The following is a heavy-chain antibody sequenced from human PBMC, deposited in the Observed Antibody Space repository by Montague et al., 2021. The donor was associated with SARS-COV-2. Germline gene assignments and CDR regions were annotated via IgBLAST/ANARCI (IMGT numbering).Heavy chain of an antibody. V-gene: IGHV4-4*02. Sequence: SETLSLTCAVSGGSISSSNWWCWVRQPPGKGLEWIGDIYHSGSTNYNTPLKSRVTISLDKSKNHFSLKLSSVTAADTGVYYCARPTSAARFDPWGQGTLVTVSS. CDR3: ARPTSAARFDP. J-gene: IGHJ5*02. CDR2: IYHSGST. D-gene: IGHD1-1*01. CDR1: GGSISSSNW.